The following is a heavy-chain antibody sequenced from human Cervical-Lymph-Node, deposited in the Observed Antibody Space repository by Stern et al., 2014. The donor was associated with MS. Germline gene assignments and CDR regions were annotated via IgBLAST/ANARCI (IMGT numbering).Heavy chain of an antibody. CDR1: GGSISSDNYY. CDR3: ARDHFTTSLDV. D-gene: IGHD2-2*01. Sequence: QLQLQESGPGLVKPSQTLSLTCTVSGGSISSDNYYWTWIRQHPGPGLEWIGHIYYSGTTYYNPSLKSRVSITVDTSKNLFSLRLSSVTAADTAVYYCARDHFTTSLDVWGHGTTVTVS. V-gene: IGHV4-31*03. J-gene: IGHJ6*02. CDR2: IYYSGTT.